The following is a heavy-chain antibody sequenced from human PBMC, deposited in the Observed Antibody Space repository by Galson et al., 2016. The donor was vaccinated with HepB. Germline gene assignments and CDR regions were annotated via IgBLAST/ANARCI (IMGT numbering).Heavy chain of an antibody. V-gene: IGHV3-23*01. CDR2: ISGSGGST. D-gene: IGHD4-17*01. J-gene: IGHJ6*04. CDR1: GLTFSSYA. CDR3: AKDVPYNDYGPYHYFYGLDV. Sequence: SLRLSCAASGLTFSSYAMNWVRQAPGEGLEWASSISGSGGSTYYADPVKGRFTISRDNSKNRLYLQMNSLRAEDTAIYYCAKDVPYNDYGPYHYFYGLDVWGKGTTVTVSS.